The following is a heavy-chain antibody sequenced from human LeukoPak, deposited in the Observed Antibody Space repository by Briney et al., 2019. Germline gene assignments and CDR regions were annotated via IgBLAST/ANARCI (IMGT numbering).Heavy chain of an antibody. V-gene: IGHV3-48*03. CDR3: AREAGYSSSWYSDY. CDR1: GFTFSSYE. CDR2: ISSSGSTI. J-gene: IGHJ4*02. D-gene: IGHD6-13*01. Sequence: GGSLRLSCAASGFTFSSYEMNWVRQAPGKGLEWVSYISSSGSTIYYADSVKGRFTISRDNAKNSLYLQMNSLRAEDTAVYYCAREAGYSSSWYSDYWGQGTLVTVSS.